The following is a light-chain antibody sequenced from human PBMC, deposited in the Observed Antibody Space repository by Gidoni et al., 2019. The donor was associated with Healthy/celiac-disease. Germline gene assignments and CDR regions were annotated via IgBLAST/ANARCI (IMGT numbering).Light chain of an antibody. J-gene: IGLJ2*01. CDR2: QDS. CDR1: KLGDKY. CDR3: QAWDSSTNVV. V-gene: IGLV3-1*01. Sequence: SYELTQPPSVSVSPGPTASITGSGDKLGDKYACWYQQKPGQSPVLVIYQDSKRPSGIPERFSGSNSGNTATLTISGTQAMDEADYYCQAWDSSTNVVFGGGTKLTVL.